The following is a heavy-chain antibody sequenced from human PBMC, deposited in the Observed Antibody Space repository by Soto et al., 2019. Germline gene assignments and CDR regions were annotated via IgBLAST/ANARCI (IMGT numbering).Heavy chain of an antibody. V-gene: IGHV1-8*01. Sequence: QVQLVQSGAEVKRPGASVKVSCKASGYTFTSFDIHWVRQAPGQGREWMGWMNPNSGNTDYEQRFQGRVTMTRDTSIIAAYMELSRLRSEDTAVYYCARAPFTLSSYLDVRGKGTTVTVSS. CDR2: MNPNSGNT. CDR1: GYTFTSFD. J-gene: IGHJ6*03. D-gene: IGHD3-16*01. CDR3: ARAPFTLSSYLDV.